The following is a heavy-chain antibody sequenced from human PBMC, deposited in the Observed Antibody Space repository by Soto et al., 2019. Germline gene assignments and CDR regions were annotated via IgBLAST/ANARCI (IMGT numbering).Heavy chain of an antibody. J-gene: IGHJ4*02. CDR2: IKQDGSER. D-gene: IGHD1-1*01. Sequence: EVQLVESGGGLVQPGRSLRLSCAASGFTFSTYWMSWVRQAPGKGLEWVANIKQDGSERYYVDSVKGRFTISRDNAKNSLYLQMNNLRAEDTAVYYSATDSGTSDYWGQGTLVTVSS. CDR1: GFTFSTYW. V-gene: IGHV3-7*01. CDR3: ATDSGTSDY.